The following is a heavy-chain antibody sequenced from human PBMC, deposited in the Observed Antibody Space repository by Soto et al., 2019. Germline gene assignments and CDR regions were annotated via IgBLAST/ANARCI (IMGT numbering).Heavy chain of an antibody. CDR3: AKGITVVTANYFDY. Sequence: GGSLRLSCAASGFTFSSDWMSWVRQAPGKGLEWVANINQDGSAKDYADSVKGRFTISRDNAKNSLYLEMNSLRAEDTAVYYCAKGITVVTANYFDYWGQGTLVTVSS. D-gene: IGHD2-15*01. CDR1: GFTFSSDW. J-gene: IGHJ4*02. V-gene: IGHV3-7*05. CDR2: INQDGSAK.